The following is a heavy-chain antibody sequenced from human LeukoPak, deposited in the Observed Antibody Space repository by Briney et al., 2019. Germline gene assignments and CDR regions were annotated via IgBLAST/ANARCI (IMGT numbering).Heavy chain of an antibody. V-gene: IGHV4-30-2*01. D-gene: IGHD1-26*01. Sequence: PSETLSLTCAVSGGSISSGGYSWSWIRQPPGKGLEWIGYIYHSGSTYYNPSLKSRVTISVDRSKNQFSLKLSSVTAADTAAYYCARKGGIARDSNWFDPWGQGTLVTVSS. J-gene: IGHJ5*02. CDR2: IYHSGST. CDR3: ARKGGIARDSNWFDP. CDR1: GGSISSGGYS.